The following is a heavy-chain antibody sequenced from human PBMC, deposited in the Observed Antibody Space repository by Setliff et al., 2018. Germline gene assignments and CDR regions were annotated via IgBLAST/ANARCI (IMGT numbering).Heavy chain of an antibody. CDR1: GGSISSRSYY. Sequence: SETLSLTCTVSGGSISSRSYYWGWIRQPPGKGLEWIGSIYHSGSSYYNPSLRSRVTISVDTSKNQFSLKLTSVTAADTAVYYCRVWVDMIEVDSWAQGTLVTVSS. V-gene: IGHV4-39*01. D-gene: IGHD3-22*01. J-gene: IGHJ4*02. CDR2: IYHSGSS. CDR3: RVWVDMIEVDS.